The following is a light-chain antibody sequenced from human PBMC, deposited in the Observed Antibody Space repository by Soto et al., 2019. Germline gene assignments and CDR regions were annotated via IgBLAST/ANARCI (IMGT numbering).Light chain of an antibody. J-gene: IGLJ3*02. CDR2: DNN. Sequence: QPVLTQPPSVSAAPGQKVTISCSGSSSNIGNNYVSWYQQLPGTAPKVLIYDNNNRPSGIPDRFSGSKSGTSATLGITGLQTGDEADYYCGTWDSSLSAGVFGGGTQLTVL. CDR1: SSNIGNNY. CDR3: GTWDSSLSAGV. V-gene: IGLV1-51*01.